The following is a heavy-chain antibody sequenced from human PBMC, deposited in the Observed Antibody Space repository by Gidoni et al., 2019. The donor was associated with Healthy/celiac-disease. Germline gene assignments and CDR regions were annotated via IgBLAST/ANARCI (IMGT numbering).Heavy chain of an antibody. Sequence: QLQLQESGPGLVQPSETLSLTCTVSGGSISSSSYYWGWIRQPPGKGLEWIGSIYYSGSTYYNPSLKSRVTISVDTSKNQFSLKLSSVTAADTAVYYCARLTSAEYFQHWGQGTLVNISS. CDR1: GGSISSSSYY. J-gene: IGHJ1*01. V-gene: IGHV4-39*01. CDR3: ARLTSAEYFQH. CDR2: IYYSGST.